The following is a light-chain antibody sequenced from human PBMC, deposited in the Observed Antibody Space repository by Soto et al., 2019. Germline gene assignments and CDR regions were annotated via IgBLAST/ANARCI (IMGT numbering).Light chain of an antibody. CDR1: SSDIGAYNF. V-gene: IGLV2-14*01. Sequence: QSALTQPAYVSGSPGQSSTISCTGTSSDIGAYNFVSWFQHHPGKAPKLMIYEVSNRPSGVSDRFSGSKSDNTASLTISGLQAEDEADYYCTSFKNSNTWVFGGGTKLTVL. CDR2: EVS. J-gene: IGLJ3*02. CDR3: TSFKNSNTWV.